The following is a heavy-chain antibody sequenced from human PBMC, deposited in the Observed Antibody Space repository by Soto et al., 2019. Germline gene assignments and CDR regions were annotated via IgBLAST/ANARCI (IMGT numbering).Heavy chain of an antibody. CDR1: GFSLSTSGVG. Sequence: QITLKESGPTLVKPTQTLTLTCTFSGFSLSTSGVGVGWVRQPPGKALEWLALIYSNDDKRFSTSLKSRFTITQDTPQNQVGLTITNMEPFDTAKYYLSQIGGSGLYGMDVWGQGTTVTVSS. V-gene: IGHV2-5*01. J-gene: IGHJ6*02. D-gene: IGHD3-10*01. CDR3: SQIGGSGLYGMDV. CDR2: IYSNDDK.